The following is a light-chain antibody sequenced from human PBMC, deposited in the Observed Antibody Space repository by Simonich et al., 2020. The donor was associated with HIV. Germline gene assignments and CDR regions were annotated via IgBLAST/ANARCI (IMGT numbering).Light chain of an antibody. Sequence: AIQMTQSPSSLSASVGDRVTITCRASQDIRYELGWYQQKPGKTPKLLFYAASSLQTGVPSRFSGSGSGTDFTLTISSLQPEDFATYYCLQDYTYPLTFGGGTKVEIK. CDR3: LQDYTYPLT. CDR1: QDIRYE. V-gene: IGKV1-6*01. J-gene: IGKJ4*01. CDR2: AAS.